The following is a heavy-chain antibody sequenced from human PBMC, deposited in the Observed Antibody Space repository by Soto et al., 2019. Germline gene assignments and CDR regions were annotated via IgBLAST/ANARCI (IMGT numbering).Heavy chain of an antibody. CDR1: GFTFRSFT. CDR3: TRDASRDSSARGWFDP. CDR2: ISSNSAYI. D-gene: IGHD6-13*01. V-gene: IGHV3-21*01. J-gene: IGHJ5*02. Sequence: LRLSCAASGFTFRSFTMNWVRQAPGKGLEWVSTISSNSAYIYYTDAPRGRFTISRDNAKNSLHLQMNSLRAEDTAVYYCTRDASRDSSARGWFDPWGPGTLVTVSS.